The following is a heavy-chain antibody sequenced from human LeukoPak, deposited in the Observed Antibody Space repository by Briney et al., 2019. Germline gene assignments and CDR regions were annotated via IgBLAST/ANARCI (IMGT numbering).Heavy chain of an antibody. CDR1: GYTFTEYY. J-gene: IGHJ5*02. CDR3: ARAHLIAAPGYNWFDP. V-gene: IGHV1-2*02. Sequence: ASVKVSCKASGYTFTEYYMHWVRQAPGQGLEWMEWINPNSGGANYAENFQGRVTMTRDTSISTAYMELSRLRSDDTAVYYCARAHLIAAPGYNWFDPWGQGTLVTVSS. CDR2: INPNSGGA. D-gene: IGHD6-13*01.